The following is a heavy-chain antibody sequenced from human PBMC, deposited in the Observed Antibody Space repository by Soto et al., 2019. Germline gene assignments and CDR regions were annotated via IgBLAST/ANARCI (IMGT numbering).Heavy chain of an antibody. V-gene: IGHV3-74*01. J-gene: IGHJ3*01. D-gene: IGHD3-9*01. CDR2: INPDGSRT. CDR1: GFTLTSYW. Sequence: GGSFRLSCAASGFTLTSYWMHWVRQSPGNGLVWVSRINPDGSRTSYADSVKGRFTISRDNAKNSLYLQMNSLRAEDTALYYCAKDFERLHQITADPAGWVWGQGTMVTVSS. CDR3: AKDFERLHQITADPAGWV.